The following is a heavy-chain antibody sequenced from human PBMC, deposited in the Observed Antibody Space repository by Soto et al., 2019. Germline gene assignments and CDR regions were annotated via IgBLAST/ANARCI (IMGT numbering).Heavy chain of an antibody. CDR1: GGSIGSYY. Sequence: SETLSLTCTVSGGSIGSYYWSWIRQPPGKGLEWIGYIYYSGSTNYNPSLKSRVTISVDTSKNQFSLKLSSVTAADTAVYYCARDGYGGYYFDYWGQGTLVTVSS. CDR3: ARDGYGGYYFDY. V-gene: IGHV4-59*01. D-gene: IGHD4-17*01. J-gene: IGHJ4*02. CDR2: IYYSGST.